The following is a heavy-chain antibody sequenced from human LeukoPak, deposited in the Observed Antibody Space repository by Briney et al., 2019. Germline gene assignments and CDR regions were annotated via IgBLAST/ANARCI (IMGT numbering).Heavy chain of an antibody. D-gene: IGHD6-13*01. V-gene: IGHV3-30-3*01. CDR1: GFTFSSYA. Sequence: GGSLRLSCAASGFTFSSYAIHWVRQPPGKGLEWLAYISYDGNHKLYADSVKGRFTISRDNSKNTLYLQMNSLRAEDTAVYYCARVRGPRYQQLVPRGAFDIWGQGTMVTVSS. CDR3: ARVRGPRYQQLVPRGAFDI. J-gene: IGHJ3*02. CDR2: ISYDGNHK.